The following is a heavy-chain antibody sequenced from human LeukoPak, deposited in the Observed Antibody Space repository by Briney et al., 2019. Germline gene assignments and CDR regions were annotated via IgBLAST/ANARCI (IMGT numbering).Heavy chain of an antibody. Sequence: SVKVSCKASGYTFTSYYMHWVRQAPGQGLEWMGGIIPIFGTANYAQKFQGRVTITADESTSTAYMELSSLRSEDTAVYYCARDREDTAMALGGWGQGTLVTVSS. CDR2: IIPIFGTA. D-gene: IGHD5-18*01. V-gene: IGHV1-69*13. J-gene: IGHJ4*02. CDR1: GYTFTSYY. CDR3: ARDREDTAMALGG.